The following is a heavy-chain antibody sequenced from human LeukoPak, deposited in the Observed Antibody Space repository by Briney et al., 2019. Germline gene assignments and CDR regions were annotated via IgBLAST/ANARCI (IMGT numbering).Heavy chain of an antibody. V-gene: IGHV1-2*06. CDR2: INPSSGGT. CDR3: ARVGYSYGYDFDY. J-gene: IGHJ4*02. D-gene: IGHD5-18*01. CDR1: GYTFTGYY. Sequence: ASVKVSCKASGYTFTGYYMHWVRQAPGQGLEWMGRINPSSGGTNYAQKFQGRVIMTRDTSISTAYMELSRLRSDDTAVYYCARVGYSYGYDFDYWGQGTLVTVSS.